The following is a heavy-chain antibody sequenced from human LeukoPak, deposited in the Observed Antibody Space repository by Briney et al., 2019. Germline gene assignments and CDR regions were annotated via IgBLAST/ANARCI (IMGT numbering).Heavy chain of an antibody. Sequence: GGSLRLSCATSGFSVSNNYMSWVRQAPGKGLEWVANIKQDGSEKYYVDSVKGRFTISRDNAKNSLYLQMNSLRDEDTAVYYCARDEGALSYWGQGTLVTVSS. CDR3: ARDEGALSY. D-gene: IGHD1-26*01. J-gene: IGHJ4*02. CDR1: GFSVSNNY. CDR2: IKQDGSEK. V-gene: IGHV3-7*01.